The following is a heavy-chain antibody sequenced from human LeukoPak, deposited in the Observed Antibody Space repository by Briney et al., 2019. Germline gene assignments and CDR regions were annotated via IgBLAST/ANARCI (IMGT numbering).Heavy chain of an antibody. V-gene: IGHV4-34*01. CDR3: AKAFNYSNLYMYYFDY. Sequence: SETLSLTCAVYGGSFSCYYWSWIRHPPRKGLEWIGEIKHSGSTNYNPSLKSRVTISVDTSKNQFSLKLSSVTAADTAVYYCAKAFNYSNLYMYYFDYWGQGTLVTVSS. D-gene: IGHD4-11*01. CDR2: IKHSGST. J-gene: IGHJ4*02. CDR1: GGSFSCYY.